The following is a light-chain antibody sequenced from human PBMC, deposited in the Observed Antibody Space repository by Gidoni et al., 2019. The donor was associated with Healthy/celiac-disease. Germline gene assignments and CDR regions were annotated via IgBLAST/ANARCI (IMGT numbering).Light chain of an antibody. CDR2: GAS. Sequence: IVITQSPATLSVSPGERATLSCRASQSVSSNLAWYQQKPGQAPRLLIYGASTRATGIPARFSGSGSGTEFTLTISSLQSEDFAVYYCQQYNNWPPRYTFGQXTKLEIK. V-gene: IGKV3-15*01. J-gene: IGKJ2*01. CDR3: QQYNNWPPRYT. CDR1: QSVSSN.